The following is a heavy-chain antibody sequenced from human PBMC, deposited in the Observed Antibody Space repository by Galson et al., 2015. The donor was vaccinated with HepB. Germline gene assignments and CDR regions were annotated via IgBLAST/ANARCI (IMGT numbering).Heavy chain of an antibody. V-gene: IGHV1-69*04. CDR1: GGTFSSYA. D-gene: IGHD3-9*01. CDR2: IIPILGIA. Sequence: QSGAEVKKPGASVKVSCKASGGTFSSYAISWVRQAPGQGLEWMGRIIPILGIANYAQKFQGRVTITADKSTSTAYMELSSLRSEDTAVYYCARVLTGYYGTLDYWGQGTLVTVSS. J-gene: IGHJ4*02. CDR3: ARVLTGYYGTLDY.